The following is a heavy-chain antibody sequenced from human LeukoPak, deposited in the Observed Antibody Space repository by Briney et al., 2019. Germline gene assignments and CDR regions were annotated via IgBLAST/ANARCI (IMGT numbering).Heavy chain of an antibody. CDR3: ARATWIQLWSGGFDY. CDR1: GFTVSSNY. CDR2: IYSGGST. J-gene: IGHJ4*02. V-gene: IGHV3-66*01. D-gene: IGHD5-18*01. Sequence: GGSLRLSCAASGFTVSSNYMSWVRQAPGKGLEWVSVIYSGGSTYYADSAKGRSTISRDNSKNTLYLQMNSLRAEDTAVYYCARATWIQLWSGGFDYWGQGTLVTVSS.